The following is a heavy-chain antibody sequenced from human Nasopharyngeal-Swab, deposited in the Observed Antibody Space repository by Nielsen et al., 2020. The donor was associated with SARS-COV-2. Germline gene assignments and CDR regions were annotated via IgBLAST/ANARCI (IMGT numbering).Heavy chain of an antibody. D-gene: IGHD2-21*02. CDR2: IIPIFGTS. CDR1: GGTYSIYA. V-gene: IGHV1-69*13. Sequence: SVKVSCKASGGTYSIYAISWVRQAPGHGPEWMGGIIPIFGTSNYAQKFQGRVTITADEFTSTAYMELSSLRSVDTAVYYCARMHCGGDCYSRGEDAFDLWGQGTPVPSPQ. J-gene: IGHJ3*01. CDR3: ARMHCGGDCYSRGEDAFDL.